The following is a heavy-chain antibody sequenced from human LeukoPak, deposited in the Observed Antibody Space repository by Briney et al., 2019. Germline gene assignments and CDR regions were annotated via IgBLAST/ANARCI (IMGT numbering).Heavy chain of an antibody. J-gene: IGHJ6*03. CDR3: ARDPYSGNYGAYYYYYMDV. CDR2: ISSSSSYI. D-gene: IGHD5-12*01. V-gene: IGHV3-21*01. Sequence: GGSLRLSCAASGFTFSTYSMNWVRQAPGKGLEWVSSISSSSSYIYYADSVKGRFTISRDNAKNSLFLQMDSLGPEDTAVYFCARDPYSGNYGAYYYYYMDVWGKGTTVTISS. CDR1: GFTFSTYS.